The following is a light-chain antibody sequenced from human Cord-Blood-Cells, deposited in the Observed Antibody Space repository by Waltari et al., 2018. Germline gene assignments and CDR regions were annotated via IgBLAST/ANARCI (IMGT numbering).Light chain of an antibody. CDR3: CSYAGSSTYV. J-gene: IGLJ1*01. Sequence: QSALTQPASVSGSPGQSITISCTGTSSDVGSSNLVSWYQQHPGKAPKLMIHESSKQPSGVSIRLAGTRSSDTASLTIAGVQAEDDADYYCCSYAGSSTYVFGTGTKVTVL. CDR2: ESS. V-gene: IGLV2-23*01. CDR1: SSDVGSSNL.